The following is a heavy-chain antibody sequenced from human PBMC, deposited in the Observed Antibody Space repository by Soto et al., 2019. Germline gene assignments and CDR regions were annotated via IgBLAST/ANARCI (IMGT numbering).Heavy chain of an antibody. D-gene: IGHD3-22*01. CDR3: AEEGSSGYYYDY. CDR2: ISGSGGST. V-gene: IGHV3-23*01. CDR1: GFTFSSYA. Sequence: GSLRLSCAASGFTFSSYAMSWVRQAPGKGLEWVSAISGSGGSTYYADSVKGRFTISRDNSKNTLYLQMNSLRAEDTAVYYCAEEGSSGYYYDYWGQGTLVTVSS. J-gene: IGHJ4*02.